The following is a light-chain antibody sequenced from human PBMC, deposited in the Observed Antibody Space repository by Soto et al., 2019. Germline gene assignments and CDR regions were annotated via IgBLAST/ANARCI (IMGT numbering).Light chain of an antibody. CDR3: QQRSNWPHIT. V-gene: IGKV3-11*01. CDR1: QSISRY. J-gene: IGKJ5*01. Sequence: IVLTQSPGTLSLSPGERTTLSCRASQSISRYLAWYQQKPGQGPRLLIYGASSRTTGTPDRFSGSGSGTDFTLTISSLEPEDFAVYYCQQRSNWPHITFGQGTRLEI. CDR2: GAS.